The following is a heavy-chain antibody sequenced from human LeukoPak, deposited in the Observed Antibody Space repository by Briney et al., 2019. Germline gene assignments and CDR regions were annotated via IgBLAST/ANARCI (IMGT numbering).Heavy chain of an antibody. D-gene: IGHD6-13*01. CDR1: GFTFSSYG. CDR2: ISYDGSNK. Sequence: GGSLRLSCAASGFTFSSYGMHWVRQAPGKGLEWVAVISYDGSNKYYADSVKGRFTISRDNSKNTLYLQMNSLRAEDTAVYYCAKTNPSSSWYEVLDYWGQGTLVTVSS. J-gene: IGHJ4*02. V-gene: IGHV3-30*18. CDR3: AKTNPSSSWYEVLDY.